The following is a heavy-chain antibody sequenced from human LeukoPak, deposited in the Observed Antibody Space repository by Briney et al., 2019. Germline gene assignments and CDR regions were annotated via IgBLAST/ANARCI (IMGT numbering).Heavy chain of an antibody. CDR3: ARADRLDGGPYLIGP. Sequence: ASVKVPCKTSGYSFSDYYMHWVRQAPGQGLEWMGWINPNSGGTSSAQKFQGRVTMTRDTSITTVYMEVNWLTSDDTAIYYCARADRLDGGPYLIGPRGQGTLVTVSS. CDR1: GYSFSDYY. CDR2: INPNSGGT. D-gene: IGHD2-21*01. J-gene: IGHJ4*02. V-gene: IGHV1-2*02.